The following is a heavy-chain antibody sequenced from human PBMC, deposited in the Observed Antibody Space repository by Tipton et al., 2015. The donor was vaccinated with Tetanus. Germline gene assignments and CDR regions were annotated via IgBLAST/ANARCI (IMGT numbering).Heavy chain of an antibody. Sequence: QLVQSGGEVKKPGESLKISCKGSGYIFTNYWIGWVRQKPGKGLEWMGIIYPGDSDTRYSPSFQGQVTISVDKSINTAFLQWSSLKASDTSMFYCARAHCSDGVCNFVFWGQGALVTVAS. CDR1: GYIFTNYW. CDR2: IYPGDSDT. V-gene: IGHV5-51*01. CDR3: ARAHCSDGVCNFVF. D-gene: IGHD2-15*01. J-gene: IGHJ4*02.